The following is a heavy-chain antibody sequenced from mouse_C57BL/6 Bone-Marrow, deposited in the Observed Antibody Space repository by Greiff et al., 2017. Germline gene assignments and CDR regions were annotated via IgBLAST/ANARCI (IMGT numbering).Heavy chain of an antibody. CDR2: IRNKANGYTT. D-gene: IGHD1-1*01. CDR3: ARWGTVVDY. CDR1: GFTFTDYY. Sequence: EVQLVESGGGLVQPGGSLSLSCAASGFTFTDYYMSWVRQPPGKALEWLGFIRNKANGYTTEYSASVKGRFTISRDNSQSILYLQMNALRAEDSATYYCARWGTVVDYWGQGTTLTVSS. J-gene: IGHJ2*01. V-gene: IGHV7-3*01.